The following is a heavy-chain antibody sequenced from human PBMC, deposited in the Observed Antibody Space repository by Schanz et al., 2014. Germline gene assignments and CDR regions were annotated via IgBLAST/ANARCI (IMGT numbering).Heavy chain of an antibody. D-gene: IGHD2-8*01. J-gene: IGHJ6*02. Sequence: DVQLVESGGTLVRPGGSLRLSCAASGFSFSDLWMSWVRQAPGKGLQWVSCIYLDGSTYYADSVKGRLTISRDNAKNSLYLQMNSLRAEDTALYYCAKEEVYVDSNGMDVWGQGTTVTVSS. CDR1: GFSFSDLW. V-gene: IGHV3-66*01. CDR2: IYLDGST. CDR3: AKEEVYVDSNGMDV.